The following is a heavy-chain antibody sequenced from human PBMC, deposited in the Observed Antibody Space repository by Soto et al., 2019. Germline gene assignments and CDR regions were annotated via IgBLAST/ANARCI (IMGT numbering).Heavy chain of an antibody. D-gene: IGHD1-1*01. CDR2: ISGSGRST. V-gene: IGHV3-23*01. CDR1: GFTFNNFG. CDR3: AKDQDTFFRQAVGTEF. Sequence: EVQVLESGGGLVQPGGSLRLSCAASGFTFNNFGMNWVRQAPGKGLEWVSAISGSGRSTYYADSVKGRFTISRDNSKNMVYLQMNSRRVDATAVYYCAKDQDTFFRQAVGTEFWGQGTLVTVSS. J-gene: IGHJ4*02.